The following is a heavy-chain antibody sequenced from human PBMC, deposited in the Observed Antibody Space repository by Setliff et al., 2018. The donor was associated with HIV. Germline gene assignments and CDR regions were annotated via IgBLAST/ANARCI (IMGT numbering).Heavy chain of an antibody. J-gene: IGHJ6*02. V-gene: IGHV4-34*01. CDR3: AKGRRGYDSRLFYYHHGMDV. D-gene: IGHD5-12*01. Sequence: SETLSLTCVMDGGSLRDYYWSWIRQSPGKGLEWIGESNQSGSGNYNPSLKSRVTISVDTSRNEFFLNMGSVTAADTAVYYCAKGRRGYDSRLFYYHHGMDVRGQGTTVTVSS. CDR2: SNQSGSG. CDR1: GGSLRDYY.